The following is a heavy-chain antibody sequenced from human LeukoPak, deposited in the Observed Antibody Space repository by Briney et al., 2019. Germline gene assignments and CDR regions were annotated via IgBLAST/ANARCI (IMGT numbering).Heavy chain of an antibody. CDR3: AKGGDTYYDFWSGYYPFDY. CDR1: GFTFSSYA. Sequence: GGSLRLSCAASGFTFSSYAMSWVRQAPGKGLEWVSAISGSGGSTYYADSVKGRFTISRDNSKNTPYLQMNSLRAEDTAVYYCAKGGDTYYDFWSGYYPFDYWGQGTLVTVSS. CDR2: ISGSGGST. D-gene: IGHD3-3*01. J-gene: IGHJ4*02. V-gene: IGHV3-23*01.